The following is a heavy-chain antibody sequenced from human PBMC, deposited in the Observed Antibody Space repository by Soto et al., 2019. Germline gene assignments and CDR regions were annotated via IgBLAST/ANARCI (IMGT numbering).Heavy chain of an antibody. CDR1: GGTFSSYA. CDR3: AATKTGYYYYGMDV. CDR2: IIPIFGTA. Sequence: ASVKVSCKASGGTFSSYAISWVRQAPGQGLEWMGGIIPIFGTANYAQKFQGRVTITADESTSTAYMELSSLRSEDTAVYYCAATKTGYYYYGMDVWGQGSTVTGSS. D-gene: IGHD1-1*01. J-gene: IGHJ6*02. V-gene: IGHV1-69*13.